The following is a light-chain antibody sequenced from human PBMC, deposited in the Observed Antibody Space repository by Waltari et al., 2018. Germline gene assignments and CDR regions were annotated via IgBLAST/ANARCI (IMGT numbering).Light chain of an antibody. CDR1: VLENKY. J-gene: IGLJ3*02. CDR3: YSAADNRDWV. Sequence: SYELTQPSSVSVSPGQTARIPCSGDVLENKYDGWFQQKPGQAHGLVIDKDSERPPGIPKRFSGSSSGTTVTLTISGAQVEDEADYYCYSAADNRDWVFGGGTKLTVL. V-gene: IGLV3-27*01. CDR2: KDS.